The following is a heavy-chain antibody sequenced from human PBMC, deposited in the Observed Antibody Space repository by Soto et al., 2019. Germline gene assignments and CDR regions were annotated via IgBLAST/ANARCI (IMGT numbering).Heavy chain of an antibody. CDR1: GFTFSDYY. CDR2: ISSSDSII. Sequence: GGSLRLSCAASGFTFSDYYMSWIRQAPGKGLEWVSYISSSDSIIYYSGSVKGRFIISRDNAKNSLYLQMNSLRAEDTAVYYCARDLDYYDSSGYFDYWGQGTLVTVSS. CDR3: ARDLDYYDSSGYFDY. J-gene: IGHJ4*02. V-gene: IGHV3-11*01. D-gene: IGHD3-22*01.